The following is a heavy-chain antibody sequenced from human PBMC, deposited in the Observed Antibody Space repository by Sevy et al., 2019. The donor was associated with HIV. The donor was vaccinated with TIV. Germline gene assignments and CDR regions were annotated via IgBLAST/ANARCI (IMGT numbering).Heavy chain of an antibody. D-gene: IGHD1-26*01. CDR3: ARDLPHLLPWELSRGSDY. J-gene: IGHJ4*02. V-gene: IGHV3-30*04. CDR1: GFSFSNYA. CDR2: ISYDGINK. Sequence: GGSLRLSCAASGFSFSNYAMHWVRQSPGKGLEWVAMISYDGINKDDADSVKGRFTLSRDNSKNTLFLQMNSLRAEDTALYYCARDLPHLLPWELSRGSDYWGQGTLVTVSS.